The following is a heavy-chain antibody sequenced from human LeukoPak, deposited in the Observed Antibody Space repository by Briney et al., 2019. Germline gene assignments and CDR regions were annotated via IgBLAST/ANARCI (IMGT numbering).Heavy chain of an antibody. Sequence: PSETLSLTCAVYGGSFSGYYWSWIRQPPGKGLEWIGEINHSGSTNYNPSLKSRVTMSIDTSKNQFSLKLTSVTAADTAVYYCARGSSSWLIRFDYWGQGLLLTVSS. CDR1: GGSFSGYY. D-gene: IGHD6-13*01. J-gene: IGHJ4*02. V-gene: IGHV4-34*01. CDR3: ARGSSSWLIRFDY. CDR2: INHSGST.